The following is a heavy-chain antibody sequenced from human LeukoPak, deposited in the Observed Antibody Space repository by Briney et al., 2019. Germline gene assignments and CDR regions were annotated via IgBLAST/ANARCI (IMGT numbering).Heavy chain of an antibody. V-gene: IGHV4-34*01. CDR3: AGVVKYSSSWFDY. Sequence: SETLSLTCAVYGGSFSGYYWSWIRQPPGKGLEWIGEINHSGSTNYNPSLKSRVTISVDTSKNQFSLKLSSVTAADTAVYYCAGVVKYSSSWFDYWGQGTLVTVSS. J-gene: IGHJ4*02. CDR1: GGSFSGYY. CDR2: INHSGST. D-gene: IGHD6-13*01.